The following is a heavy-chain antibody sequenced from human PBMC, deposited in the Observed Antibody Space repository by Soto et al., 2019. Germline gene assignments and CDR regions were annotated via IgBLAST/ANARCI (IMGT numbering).Heavy chain of an antibody. CDR2: IYYSGST. CDR1: GGSISSGGYY. D-gene: IGHD5-18*01. Sequence: SETLSLTCTVSGGSISSGGYYWSWIRQHPGKGLEWIGYIYYSGSTYYNPSLKSRVTISVDTSKNQFSLKLSSVTAADTAVYYCAREVGYSYGYLGGYYYGMDVWGQGTTVTVSS. J-gene: IGHJ6*02. CDR3: AREVGYSYGYLGGYYYGMDV. V-gene: IGHV4-31*03.